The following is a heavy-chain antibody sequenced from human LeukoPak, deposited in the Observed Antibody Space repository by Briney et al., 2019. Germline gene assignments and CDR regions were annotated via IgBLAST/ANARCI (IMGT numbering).Heavy chain of an antibody. V-gene: IGHV1-46*01. CDR2: INPSGGST. D-gene: IGHD2-2*01. CDR1: GYTFTSYS. Sequence: ASVKVSCKASGYTFTSYSIHWVRQAPGQGLEWMGIINPSGGSTSYSQKFQGRLTMTRDTSTSTVYMELSSLRSEDTAVYYCARDLGAAISLVQNWFDPWGQGTLVTVSS. CDR3: ARDLGAAISLVQNWFDP. J-gene: IGHJ5*02.